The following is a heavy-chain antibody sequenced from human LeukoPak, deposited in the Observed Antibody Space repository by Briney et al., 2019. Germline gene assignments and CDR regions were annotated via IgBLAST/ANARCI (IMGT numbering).Heavy chain of an antibody. Sequence: GASVTVSCKASGGTFSSYAISWVRQAPGQGLGWMGRIIPILGIANYAQKFQGRVTITADKSTSTAYMELSSLRSEDTAVYYCARGGDYGDKTIDYWGQGTLVTVSS. CDR2: IIPILGIA. CDR3: ARGGDYGDKTIDY. J-gene: IGHJ4*02. V-gene: IGHV1-69*04. D-gene: IGHD4-17*01. CDR1: GGTFSSYA.